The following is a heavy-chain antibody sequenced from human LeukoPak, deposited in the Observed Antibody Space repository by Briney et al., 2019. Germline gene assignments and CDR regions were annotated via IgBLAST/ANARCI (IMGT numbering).Heavy chain of an antibody. V-gene: IGHV3-21*06. D-gene: IGHD3-3*01. CDR2: ISSTSASI. CDR1: GFTFSTYT. CDR3: ACTIFGVIL. Sequence: GGSLRLSCAASGFTFSTYTINWVRQAPGKGLEWVSSISSTSASIYYADSLKGRFTISRDNAKNTLYPQMNSLRAEDTAVYYCACTIFGVILWGQGTLVTVSS. J-gene: IGHJ4*02.